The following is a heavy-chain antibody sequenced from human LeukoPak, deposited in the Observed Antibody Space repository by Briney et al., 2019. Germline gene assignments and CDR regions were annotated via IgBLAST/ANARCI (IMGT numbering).Heavy chain of an antibody. CDR2: INPSGGST. Sequence: GASVKVSCKASGGTFSSYAISWVRQAPGQGLEWMGIINPSGGSTSYAQKFQGRVTMTRDMSTSTVYMELSSLRSEDTAVYYCARKSIAAALDYWGQGTLVTVSS. CDR3: ARKSIAAALDY. D-gene: IGHD6-13*01. V-gene: IGHV1-46*01. J-gene: IGHJ4*02. CDR1: GGTFSSYA.